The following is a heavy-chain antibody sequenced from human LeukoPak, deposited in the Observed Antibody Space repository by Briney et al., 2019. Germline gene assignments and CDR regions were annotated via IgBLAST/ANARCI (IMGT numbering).Heavy chain of an antibody. V-gene: IGHV1-18*01. D-gene: IGHD2-2*01. J-gene: IGHJ4*02. CDR3: ARDRGSTTRGLMGY. Sequence: ASVKVSCKASGYTFTSYGISWVRQAPGQGLEWMGWISAYNGNTNYAQKLQGRATMTTDTSTSTAYMELRSLRSDDTAVYYCARDRGSTTRGLMGYWGQGTLVTVSS. CDR2: ISAYNGNT. CDR1: GYTFTSYG.